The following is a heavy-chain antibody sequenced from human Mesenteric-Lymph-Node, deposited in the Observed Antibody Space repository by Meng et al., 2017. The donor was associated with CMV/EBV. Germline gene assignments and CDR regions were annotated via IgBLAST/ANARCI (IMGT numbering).Heavy chain of an antibody. CDR3: ARVWRYSSPFDY. Sequence: GGSLRLSCAASGFTFSSYAMHWVRQAPGKGLEWVAVISYDGSNKYYADSVKGRFTISRDNSKNTLYLQMNSLRAEDTAVYYCARVWRYSSPFDYWGQGTLVTVSS. J-gene: IGHJ4*02. CDR2: ISYDGSNK. V-gene: IGHV3-30*04. CDR1: GFTFSSYA. D-gene: IGHD6-13*01.